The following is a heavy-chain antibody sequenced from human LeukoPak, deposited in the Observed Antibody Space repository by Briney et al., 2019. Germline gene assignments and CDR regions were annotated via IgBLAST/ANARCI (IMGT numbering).Heavy chain of an antibody. D-gene: IGHD3-10*01. CDR2: IYYSGST. Sequence: SQTLSLTCTVSGGSISSGDYYWSWIRQPPGKGLEWIGYIYYSGSTYYNPSLKSRVTISVGTSKNQFSLKLSSVTAADTVVYYCASQTLGYWYFDLWGRGTLVTVSS. V-gene: IGHV4-30-4*01. CDR3: ASQTLGYWYFDL. J-gene: IGHJ2*01. CDR1: GGSISSGDYY.